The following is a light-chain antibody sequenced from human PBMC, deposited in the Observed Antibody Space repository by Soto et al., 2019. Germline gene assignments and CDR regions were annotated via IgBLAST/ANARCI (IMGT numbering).Light chain of an antibody. CDR2: GTN. CDR1: TGIVTSDYF. V-gene: IGLV7-43*01. CDR3: LLYYGGVQPFYV. Sequence: QAVVTQEPSLTVSPGGTVTLTCASSTGIVTSDYFPNWFQQKPGQAPRALIYGTNNKHSWTPARFSGSLLGGKAALTLSGVQPEDEAEYYCLLYYGGVQPFYVFGTGTQLTVL. J-gene: IGLJ1*01.